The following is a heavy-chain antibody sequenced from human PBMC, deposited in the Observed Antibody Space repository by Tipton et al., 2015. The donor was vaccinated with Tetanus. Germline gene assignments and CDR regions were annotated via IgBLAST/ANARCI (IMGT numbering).Heavy chain of an antibody. J-gene: IGHJ6*02. D-gene: IGHD6-19*01. V-gene: IGHV4-61*01. CDR3: ARVKHSDWSDYYYYGMDV. CDR1: GGSVRSTNSY. CDR2: IYYSGTT. Sequence: TLSLTCTVSGGSVRSTNSYWSWLRQPPGKGLEWIGYIYYSGTTKYNPSLKSRVTTSVDTSKNQFSLRLNSVTAADTAVYYCARVKHSDWSDYYYYGMDVWGQGTTVTVSS.